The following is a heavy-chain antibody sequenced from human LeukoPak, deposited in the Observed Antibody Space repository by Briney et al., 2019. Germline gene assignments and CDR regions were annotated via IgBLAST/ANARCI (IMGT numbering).Heavy chain of an antibody. D-gene: IGHD6-19*01. J-gene: IGHJ4*02. Sequence: GGSLRLSCAASGFTFSSYGMHWVRQAPGKGLEWVAVISYDGSNKYYADSVKGRFTISRDNSKNMLYLQMNSLRAEDTAVYYCARDGVAVAAYYFDYRGQGTLVTVSS. CDR2: ISYDGSNK. V-gene: IGHV3-30*19. CDR3: ARDGVAVAAYYFDY. CDR1: GFTFSSYG.